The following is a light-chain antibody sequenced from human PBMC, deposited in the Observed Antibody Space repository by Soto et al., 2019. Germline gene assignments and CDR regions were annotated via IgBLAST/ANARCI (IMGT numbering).Light chain of an antibody. V-gene: IGKV3-11*01. CDR3: QHRSNWPLT. CDR2: DTS. J-gene: IGKJ4*01. Sequence: EIVLTQSPATLSLSPGERATLSCRASQSVGSYLAWYQQRPGQAPRLLIYDTSNRATGIPARFSGSGSGTDFTLTINSLEPEDFAVYYCQHRSNWPLTFGGGTKVEIK. CDR1: QSVGSY.